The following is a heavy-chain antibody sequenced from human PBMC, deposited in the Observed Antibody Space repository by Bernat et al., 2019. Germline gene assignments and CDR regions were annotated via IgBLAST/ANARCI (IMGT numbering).Heavy chain of an antibody. J-gene: IGHJ4*02. CDR3: ARRAYYYDSSGYYSDY. CDR1: GFTFSSYS. V-gene: IGHV3-21*01. D-gene: IGHD3-22*01. CDR2: ISSSSSYI. Sequence: EVQLVESGGGLVKPGGSLRLSCAASGFTFSSYSMNWVHQAPGKGLEWVSSISSSSSYIYYADSVKGRFTISRDNAKNSLYLQMNSLRAEDTAVYYCARRAYYYDSSGYYSDYWGQGTLVTVSS.